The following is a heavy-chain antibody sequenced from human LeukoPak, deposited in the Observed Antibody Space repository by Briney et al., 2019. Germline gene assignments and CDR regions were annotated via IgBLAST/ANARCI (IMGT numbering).Heavy chain of an antibody. CDR2: ITPLFGTA. CDR1: GGTFNSYA. D-gene: IGHD5-24*01. Sequence: SVKVSCKASGGTFNSYAISWVRQAPGQGLEWMGGITPLFGTANYAQEFQGRVTFTTDESASTAYMEVSSLRSEDTAVYYCASGSLGDGYGVGDYYQYMDVWGKGTTVTVSS. CDR3: ASGSLGDGYGVGDYYQYMDV. J-gene: IGHJ6*03. V-gene: IGHV1-69*05.